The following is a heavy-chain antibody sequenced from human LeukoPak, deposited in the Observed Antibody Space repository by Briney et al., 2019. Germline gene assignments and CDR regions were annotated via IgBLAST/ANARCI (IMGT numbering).Heavy chain of an antibody. CDR1: GFTFSSYG. CDR2: IRYDGSNK. J-gene: IGHJ4*02. CDR3: ARDKVGANRYYFDY. D-gene: IGHD1-26*01. Sequence: GGSLRLSCAASGFTFSSYGMHWVRQAPGKGLEWVAFIRYDGSNKYYADSVKGRFTISRDNSKNTLYLQMNSLRAEDTAVYYCARDKVGANRYYFDYWGQGTLVTVSS. V-gene: IGHV3-30*02.